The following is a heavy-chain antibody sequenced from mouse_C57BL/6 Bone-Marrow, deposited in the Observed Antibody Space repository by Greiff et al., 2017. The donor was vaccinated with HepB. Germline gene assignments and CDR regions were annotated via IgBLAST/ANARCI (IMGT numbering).Heavy chain of an antibody. CDR3: ARHPVTTVYAMDY. CDR2: IYPRSGNT. CDR1: GYTFTSYG. Sequence: VQLQESGAELARPGASVKLSCKASGYTFTSYGISWVKQRTGQGLEWIGEIYPRSGNTYYNEKFKGKATLTADKSSSTAYMELRSLTSEDSAVYFCARHPVTTVYAMDYWGQGTSVTVSS. J-gene: IGHJ4*01. D-gene: IGHD1-1*01. V-gene: IGHV1-81*01.